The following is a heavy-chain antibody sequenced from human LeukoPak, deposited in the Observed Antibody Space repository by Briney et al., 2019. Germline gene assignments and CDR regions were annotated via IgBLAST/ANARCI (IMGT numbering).Heavy chain of an antibody. CDR3: ARWGRDLDAFDI. CDR1: GFTFSSYA. D-gene: IGHD3-16*01. V-gene: IGHV3-66*01. CDR2: IYSGGST. Sequence: GGSLRLSCAASGFTFSSYAMNWVRQAPGKGLEWVSVIYSGGSTYYADSVKGRFTISRDNSKNTLYLQMNSLRAEDTAVYYCARWGRDLDAFDIWGQGTMVTVSS. J-gene: IGHJ3*02.